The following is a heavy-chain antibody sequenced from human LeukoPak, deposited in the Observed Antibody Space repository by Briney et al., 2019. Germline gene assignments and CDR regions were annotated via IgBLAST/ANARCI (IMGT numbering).Heavy chain of an antibody. CDR1: GFTFSTYA. CDR2: ITGGSGLI. V-gene: IGHV3-23*01. J-gene: IGHJ4*02. D-gene: IGHD3-9*01. Sequence: GGSLRLSCVASGFTFSTYAMHWVRHVPGKGLEWVSVITGGSGLIRYADSVKGRFTISRDNSKSTVYLQMNSLRAEDTAIYYCAKDQVPDGLYDIDYWGQGTLVTVSA. CDR3: AKDQVPDGLYDIDY.